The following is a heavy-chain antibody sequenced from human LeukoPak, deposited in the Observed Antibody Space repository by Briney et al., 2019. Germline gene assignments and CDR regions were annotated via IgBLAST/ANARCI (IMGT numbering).Heavy chain of an antibody. J-gene: IGHJ4*02. V-gene: IGHV3-64*02. CDR3: TRGPGYDYVWGSFRADY. CDR2: ITSSGNNI. D-gene: IGHD3-16*02. CDR1: GFIFNSYA. Sequence: RGSLRLSCAASGFIFNSYAMHWVRQAPGRRLEYVSAITSSGNNIFYADSVKGRFPISRDNSKNTLYLQMGSLRAEDMAVYYCTRGPGYDYVWGSFRADYWGQGTLVTVSS.